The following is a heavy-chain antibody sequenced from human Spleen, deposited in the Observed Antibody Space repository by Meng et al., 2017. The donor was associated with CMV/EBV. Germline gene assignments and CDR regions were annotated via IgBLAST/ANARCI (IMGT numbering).Heavy chain of an antibody. D-gene: IGHD6-6*01. CDR3: ARDRATHSSSEGADY. J-gene: IGHJ4*02. CDR1: GGTLNKYA. CDR2: LIPMPSIP. V-gene: IGHV1-69*10. Sequence: SVKVSCKASGGTLNKYAINWVRQAPGQGLEWMGGLIPMPSIPNYAQKFQGRVTIIADKSTSTAFMELNSLRSDDTAVYYCARDRATHSSSEGADYWGQGTLVTVSS.